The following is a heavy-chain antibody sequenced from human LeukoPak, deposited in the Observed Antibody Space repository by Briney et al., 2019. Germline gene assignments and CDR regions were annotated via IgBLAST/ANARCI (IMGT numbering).Heavy chain of an antibody. D-gene: IGHD6-13*01. CDR3: SRIFSGASWYYFDF. V-gene: IGHV4-59*11. CDR1: GGSISGHY. CDR2: ISYSGTT. Sequence: SETLSHTCTVSGGSISGHYWSWIRGPPGRGLEYVGYISYSGTTNYSPSLKSRLTLSVDTSKNQFSLRLSSVTAADTAVYYCSRIFSGASWYYFDFWVQGTLVTVSS. J-gene: IGHJ4*02.